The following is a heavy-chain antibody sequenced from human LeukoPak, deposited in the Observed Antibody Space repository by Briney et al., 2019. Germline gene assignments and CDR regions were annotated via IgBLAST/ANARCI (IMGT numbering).Heavy chain of an antibody. CDR1: GFTFSSYA. D-gene: IGHD2-2*01. Sequence: GGSLRLSCAASGFTFSSYAMSWVRQAPGKGLEWVSAISGSGGSTYYADSVKGRFTISRDNSKNTLYLQMNSLRAEDTAVYYCAKSYCSSTSCYQGSDYWGQGTLVTVSS. CDR3: AKSYCSSTSCYQGSDY. V-gene: IGHV3-23*01. J-gene: IGHJ4*02. CDR2: ISGSGGST.